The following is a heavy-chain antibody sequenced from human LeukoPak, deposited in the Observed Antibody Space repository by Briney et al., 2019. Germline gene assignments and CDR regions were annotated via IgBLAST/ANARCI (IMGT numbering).Heavy chain of an antibody. D-gene: IGHD3-10*01. CDR1: GYSISSGYY. CDR2: INHSGST. V-gene: IGHV4-38-2*02. Sequence: SETLSLTCTVSGYSISSGYYWSWIRQPPGKGLEWIGEINHSGSTNYNPSLKSRVTISVDTSNNQFSLKLTSVTAADTAMYYCATQILLCHYYWGQGTLVTVSS. J-gene: IGHJ4*02. CDR3: ATQILLCHYY.